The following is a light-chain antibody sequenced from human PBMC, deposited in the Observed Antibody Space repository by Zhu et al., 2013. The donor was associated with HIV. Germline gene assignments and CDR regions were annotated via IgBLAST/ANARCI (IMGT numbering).Light chain of an antibody. V-gene: IGKV3-15*01. CDR1: QSVSSN. J-gene: IGKJ2*01. CDR3: QQYGNSPPT. CDR2: GAS. Sequence: EIVMTQSPATLSVSPGERATLSCRASQSVSSNLAWYQQKPGQAPRLLIYGASTRATGIPARFSGSGSGTDFNLTITRLEPEDFAIYYCQQYGNSPPTFGQGTKLQIK.